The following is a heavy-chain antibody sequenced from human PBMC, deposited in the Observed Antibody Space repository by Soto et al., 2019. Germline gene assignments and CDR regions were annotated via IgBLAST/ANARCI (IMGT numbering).Heavy chain of an antibody. CDR3: TIDIPELRFYCFCFMDV. D-gene: IGHD3-3*01. CDR1: GFTFSTDR. Sequence: PGGSLRLSSAASGFTFSTDRMNGVNQAPEKGIEWVGRIKSKTDSGTTDYAAPVKGRFTISKDDSKNTLYLQMNSVKTEDTAVYYCTIDIPELRFYCFCFMDVRGKGTTVTVSS. CDR2: IKSKTDSGTT. J-gene: IGHJ6*03. V-gene: IGHV3-15*01.